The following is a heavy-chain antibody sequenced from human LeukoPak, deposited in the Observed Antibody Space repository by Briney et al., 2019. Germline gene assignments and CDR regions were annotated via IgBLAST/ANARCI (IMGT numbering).Heavy chain of an antibody. Sequence: PGGSLRLSCAASGFTFSSYGMHWVRQAPGKGLEWVAFIRYDGSNKYYADSVKGRFTISRDNSKNTLYLQMNSLRAEDTAVYYCARLEQQLDAFDIWGQGTMVTVSS. D-gene: IGHD6-13*01. CDR3: ARLEQQLDAFDI. J-gene: IGHJ3*02. V-gene: IGHV3-30*02. CDR1: GFTFSSYG. CDR2: IRYDGSNK.